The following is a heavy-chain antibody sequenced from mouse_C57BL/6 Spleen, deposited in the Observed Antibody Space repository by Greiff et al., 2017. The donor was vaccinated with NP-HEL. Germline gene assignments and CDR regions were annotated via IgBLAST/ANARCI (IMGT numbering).Heavy chain of an antibody. J-gene: IGHJ1*03. CDR2: INPSNGGT. Sequence: VQLQQPGTELVKPGASVKLSCKASGYTFTSYWMHWVKQRPGQGLEWIGKINPSNGGTNYNEKFKSKATLTVDKSSSTAYMQLSSLTSEDSAVYYCARRRGYYGSSHWYFDVWGTGTTVTVSS. V-gene: IGHV1-53*01. CDR1: GYTFTSYW. CDR3: ARRRGYYGSSHWYFDV. D-gene: IGHD1-1*01.